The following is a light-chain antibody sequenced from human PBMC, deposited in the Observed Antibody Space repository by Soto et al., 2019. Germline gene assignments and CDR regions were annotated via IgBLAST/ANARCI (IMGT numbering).Light chain of an antibody. V-gene: IGKV1-5*01. CDR2: DAS. CDR1: QSMSSW. Sequence: DIQMTQSASTLSASVGDRVTITCRASQSMSSWLAWYQQKPGKAPKLLIYDASSLESGVPSRFSGSGSGTEFTLTINSLQPDDFATYYCQQYNSYSWTFGQGTKVEIK. J-gene: IGKJ1*01. CDR3: QQYNSYSWT.